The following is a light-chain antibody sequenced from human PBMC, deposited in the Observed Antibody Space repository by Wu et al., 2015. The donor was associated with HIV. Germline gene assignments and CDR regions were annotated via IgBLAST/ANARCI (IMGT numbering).Light chain of an antibody. V-gene: IGKV1-5*03. Sequence: DIQMTQSPSTLSASVGDRVTITCRASQNIRSWLAWYQQKAGKAPKLLIYKASTLESGVPSRFSGSGSGTEFTLTISSLHPDDFATYYCQEYNSYSSFGQGTKVEIK. CDR1: QNIRSW. CDR2: KAS. J-gene: IGKJ1*01. CDR3: QEYNSYSS.